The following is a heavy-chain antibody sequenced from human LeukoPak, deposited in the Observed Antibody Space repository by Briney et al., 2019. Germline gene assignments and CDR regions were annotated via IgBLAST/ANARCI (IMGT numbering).Heavy chain of an antibody. CDR1: GGSISSYY. CDR3: ARHSNTGIAVAPFDY. Sequence: PSETLSLTCTVSGGSISSYYWSWIRQPPGKGLEWIGYIYYSGSTNYNPSLKSRVTISVDTSKNQFSLKLSSVTAADTAVYYCARHSNTGIAVAPFDYWGQGTLVTVSS. V-gene: IGHV4-59*08. CDR2: IYYSGST. D-gene: IGHD6-19*01. J-gene: IGHJ4*02.